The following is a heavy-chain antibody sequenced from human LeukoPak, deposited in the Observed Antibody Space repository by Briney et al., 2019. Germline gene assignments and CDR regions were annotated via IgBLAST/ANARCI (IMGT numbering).Heavy chain of an antibody. CDR2: ISAYNGNT. V-gene: IGHV1-18*01. D-gene: IGHD3-10*01. CDR3: ARDRPDYYGSGSSYYFDY. Sequence: ASVKVSCKASGYTFTSYGISWVRQAPGQGLGWMGWISAYNGNTNYAQKLQGRVTMTTDTSTSTAYMELRSLRSDDTAVYYCARDRPDYYGSGSSYYFDYWGQGTLVTVSS. CDR1: GYTFTSYG. J-gene: IGHJ4*02.